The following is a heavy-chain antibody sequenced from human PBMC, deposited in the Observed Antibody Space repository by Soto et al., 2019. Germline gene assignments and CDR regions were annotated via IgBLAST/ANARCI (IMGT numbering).Heavy chain of an antibody. CDR1: GFAFSGSA. V-gene: IGHV3-73*01. Sequence: PGGSLRLSCVASGFAFSGSAVHWVRQASGKGLEWLGRIRTIANRYPTSYSASVKGRFTISRDDSKNTAYLQMNSLKTEDTAVYFCTRQTDAVQWLVVPTDYNFDYWGQGTLVTVSS. D-gene: IGHD6-19*01. J-gene: IGHJ4*02. CDR2: IRTIANRYPT. CDR3: TRQTDAVQWLVVPTDYNFDY.